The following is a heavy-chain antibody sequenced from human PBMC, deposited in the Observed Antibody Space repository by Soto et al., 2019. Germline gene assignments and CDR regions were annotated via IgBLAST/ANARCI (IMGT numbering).Heavy chain of an antibody. Sequence: ASVKVSCKASGYSFTAYYIHWVRQAPGQGLEWMGIINPSVGNTRYTQNFQGRVTMTRDTSTNTVYMELSSLRSEDTAVYYCARGSIAAAGTRYWGQGTLVTVSS. CDR3: ARGSIAAAGTRY. J-gene: IGHJ4*02. V-gene: IGHV1-46*01. CDR2: INPSVGNT. CDR1: GYSFTAYY. D-gene: IGHD6-13*01.